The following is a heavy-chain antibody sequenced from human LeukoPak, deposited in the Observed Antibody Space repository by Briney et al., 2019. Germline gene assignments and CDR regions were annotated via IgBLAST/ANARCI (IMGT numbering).Heavy chain of an antibody. D-gene: IGHD3-3*01. J-gene: IGHJ6*02. CDR3: VRTYYDVWSGYGMDA. CDR1: GFTFSTYD. Sequence: GGSLRLSCAASGFTFSTYDMSWVRQAPGKGLEWVAGISDSGGRTYYADSVKGRFTISRDNSKKMLYLQMSTLRAEDTAVYYCVRTYYDVWSGYGMDARGQGTTVTVSS. V-gene: IGHV3-23*01. CDR2: ISDSGGRT.